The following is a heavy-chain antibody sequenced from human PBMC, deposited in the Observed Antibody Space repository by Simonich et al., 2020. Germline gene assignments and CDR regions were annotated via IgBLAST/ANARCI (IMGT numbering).Heavy chain of an antibody. Sequence: GAEVKKPGASVKVSCKASGYTFTGYYMHWVRQAPGQGLEWMGRINPNSGGTNYAQKFQGRVTMNRDTSISTAYMELSRLRSDDTAVYYCARVAGIYYYGMDVWGQGTTVTVSS. D-gene: IGHD3-10*01. V-gene: IGHV1-2*06. J-gene: IGHJ6*02. CDR3: ARVAGIYYYGMDV. CDR2: INPNSGGT. CDR1: GYTFTGYY.